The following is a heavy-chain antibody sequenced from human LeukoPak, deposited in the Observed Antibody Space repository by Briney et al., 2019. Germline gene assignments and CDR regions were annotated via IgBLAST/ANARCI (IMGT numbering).Heavy chain of an antibody. CDR2: INPNSGGT. Sequence: ASVKVSCKASGYTFTGYYMHWVRQASGQGLEWMGWINPNSGGTNYAQKFQGRVTMTRDTSISTAYMELSRLRSDDTAVYYCAREGIVGKQQLVDYWGQGTLVTASS. CDR3: AREGIVGKQQLVDY. D-gene: IGHD6-13*01. CDR1: GYTFTGYY. V-gene: IGHV1-2*02. J-gene: IGHJ4*02.